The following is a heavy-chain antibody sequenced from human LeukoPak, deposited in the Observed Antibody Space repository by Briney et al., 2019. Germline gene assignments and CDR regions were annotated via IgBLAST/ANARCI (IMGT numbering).Heavy chain of an antibody. Sequence: SETLSLTCTVSGAFISSYYWSWIRQPPGKGLEWIAYIYDSGSTNYNPSLKSRVTTSVDTSKNQFSLMLSSVTAADTAVYFCARHGGGWSFDYWGQGTLVTVSS. CDR2: IYDSGST. CDR3: ARHGGGWSFDY. CDR1: GAFISSYY. V-gene: IGHV4-59*08. D-gene: IGHD6-19*01. J-gene: IGHJ4*02.